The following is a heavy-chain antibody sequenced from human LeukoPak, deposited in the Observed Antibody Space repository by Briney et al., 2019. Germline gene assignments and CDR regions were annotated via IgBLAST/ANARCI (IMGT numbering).Heavy chain of an antibody. V-gene: IGHV1-2*02. CDR2: INPNSGAT. D-gene: IGHD3-16*01. J-gene: IGHJ6*03. CDR3: ARNLYLGTSLPFYYYYYMDV. CDR1: RYTFTDYY. Sequence: GASVKVSCKASRYTFTDYYIHWVRQAPGQGLEWMGWINPNSGATNFAQKFQGRVTMTRDTSISTAYMELSRLKSDDAAVYYCARNLYLGTSLPFYYYYYMDVWGKGTTVTVSS.